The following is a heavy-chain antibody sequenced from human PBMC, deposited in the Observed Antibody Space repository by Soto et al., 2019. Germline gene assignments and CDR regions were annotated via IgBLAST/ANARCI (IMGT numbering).Heavy chain of an antibody. CDR2: IYYSGST. J-gene: IGHJ4*02. D-gene: IGHD2-2*01. CDR1: GGSISSYY. V-gene: IGHV4-59*01. CDR3: ARLDCSSTSCLYDFDY. Sequence: PSETLSLTCTVSGGSISSYYWSWIRQPPGKGLEWIGYIYYSGSTNYNPSLKSRVTISVDTSKNQFSLKLSSVTAADTAVYYCARLDCSSTSCLYDFDYWGQGTLVTVPS.